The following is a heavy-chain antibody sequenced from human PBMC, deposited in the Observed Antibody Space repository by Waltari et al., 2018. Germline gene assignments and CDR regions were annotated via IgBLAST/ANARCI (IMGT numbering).Heavy chain of an antibody. V-gene: IGHV4-4*02. D-gene: IGHD2-2*01. J-gene: IGHJ4*02. Sequence: QVQLQESGPGLVKPSGTLSLTCAVSGGSISSSNWWSWVRQPPGKGLEWIGEIYHSGSTNYNPSLKSRVTISVDKAKNQFSLKLSSVTAADTAVYYCARGGETGQLLRRYYFDYWGQGTLVTVSS. CDR2: IYHSGST. CDR3: ARGGETGQLLRRYYFDY. CDR1: GGSISSSNW.